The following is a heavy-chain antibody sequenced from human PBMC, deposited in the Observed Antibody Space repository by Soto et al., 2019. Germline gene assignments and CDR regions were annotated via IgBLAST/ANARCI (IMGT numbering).Heavy chain of an antibody. V-gene: IGHV3-7*03. Sequence: GGSLRLSCATSGFTFRSYWMTWVRQAPGKGPEWVANIKPDGSEKQYVDSVKGRFTVSRDNAKKSLDLQMNSLRVEDTAVYYCARAEDYDFWSGPPKYFDNWGQGTQVTVSS. CDR1: GFTFRSYW. J-gene: IGHJ4*02. D-gene: IGHD3-3*01. CDR2: IKPDGSEK. CDR3: ARAEDYDFWSGPPKYFDN.